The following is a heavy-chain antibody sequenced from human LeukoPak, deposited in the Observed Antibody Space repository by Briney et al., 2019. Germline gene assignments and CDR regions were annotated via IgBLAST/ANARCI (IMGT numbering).Heavy chain of an antibody. CDR3: ARISGGWFDP. V-gene: IGHV4-31*03. CDR1: GASISSGGYY. Sequence: SQTLSLTCTVSGASISSGGYYWSWIRQHPAKGLEWIGYINHRGSTDYKPSLKSRVTMSVDTSKSQFSLKMNSVTAADTAVYYCARISGGWFDPWGQGTLVTVSS. CDR2: INHRGST. J-gene: IGHJ5*02. D-gene: IGHD3-10*01.